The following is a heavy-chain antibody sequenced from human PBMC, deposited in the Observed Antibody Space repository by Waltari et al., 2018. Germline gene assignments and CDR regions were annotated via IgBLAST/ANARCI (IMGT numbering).Heavy chain of an antibody. D-gene: IGHD3-10*01. Sequence: QVHLVESGGGVVQPGRSLRLSCAAFGFTFSSYGMHWVRQAPGKGVEWVAVIWYDVINNQYADSVKGRFTISRDNSKNTLYLQMNSLRAEDTAVYYCARNDYNGNSFDYWGQGTLVTVSS. CDR2: IWYDVINN. CDR1: GFTFSSYG. CDR3: ARNDYNGNSFDY. J-gene: IGHJ4*02. V-gene: IGHV3-33*01.